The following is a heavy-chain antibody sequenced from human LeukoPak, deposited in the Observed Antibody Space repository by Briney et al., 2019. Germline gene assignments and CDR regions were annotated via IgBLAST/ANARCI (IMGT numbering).Heavy chain of an antibody. CDR3: ARALRGGIAPYFDY. D-gene: IGHD6-13*01. CDR1: GGSFSGYY. Sequence: SETLSLTCAVYGGSFSGYYWSWIRQPPGKRLEWIGEINHSGSTNYNPSLKSRVTISVDTSKNQFSLKLSSVTAADTAVYYCARALRGGIAPYFDYWGQGTLVTVSS. CDR2: INHSGST. J-gene: IGHJ4*02. V-gene: IGHV4-34*01.